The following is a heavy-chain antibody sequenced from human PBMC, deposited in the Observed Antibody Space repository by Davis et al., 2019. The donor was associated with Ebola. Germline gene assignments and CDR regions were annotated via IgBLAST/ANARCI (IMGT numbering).Heavy chain of an antibody. D-gene: IGHD4-17*01. CDR1: GGSFSGYY. J-gene: IGHJ5*01. CDR3: ARTTKTNIEDSGLGYNSFDS. V-gene: IGHV4-34*01. Sequence: MPSETLSLTCAVYGGSFSGYYWTWIRQPPEKGLEWIGEISHHNRDTNYNPSLRSRVAISVDSSKNQFSLEISSVTAADTATYYCARTTKTNIEDSGLGYNSFDSWGQGVLVSVSS. CDR2: ISHHNRDT.